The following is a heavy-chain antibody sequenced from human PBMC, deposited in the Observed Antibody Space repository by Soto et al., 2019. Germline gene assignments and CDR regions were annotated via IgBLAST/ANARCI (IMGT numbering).Heavy chain of an antibody. D-gene: IGHD3-10*01. CDR2: IIPIFGTA. CDR3: ARAPYGGSPPYYYYYGMDV. CDR1: GGTFSSYA. J-gene: IGHJ6*02. V-gene: IGHV1-69*13. Sequence: SVKVSCKASGGTFSSYAISWVRQAPGQGLEWMGGIIPIFGTANYAQKFQGRVTITADESTSTAYMELSSLRSEDTAVYYCARAPYGGSPPYYYYYGMDVWGQGTTVTVSS.